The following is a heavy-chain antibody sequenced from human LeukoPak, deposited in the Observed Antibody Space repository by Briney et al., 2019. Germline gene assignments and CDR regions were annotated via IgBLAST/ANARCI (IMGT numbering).Heavy chain of an antibody. CDR1: GFTFSSYS. CDR3: ARGSITIFGVVTT. V-gene: IGHV3-7*01. D-gene: IGHD3-3*01. Sequence: GGSLRLSCAASGFTFSSYSMNWVRQAPGKGLEWVANIKQDGSEKYYVDSVKGRFTISRDNAKNSLYLQMNSLRAEDTAVYYCARGSITIFGVVTTWGQGTLVTVSS. J-gene: IGHJ5*02. CDR2: IKQDGSEK.